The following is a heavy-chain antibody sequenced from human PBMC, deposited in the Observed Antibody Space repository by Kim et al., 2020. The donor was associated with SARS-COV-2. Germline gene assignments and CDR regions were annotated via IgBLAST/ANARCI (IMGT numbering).Heavy chain of an antibody. J-gene: IGHJ6*02. CDR1: GFTFSSYA. V-gene: IGHV3-23*01. CDR2: ISGSGGRT. Sequence: GGSLRLSCAASGFTFSSYAMSWVRQAPGKGLEWVSAISGSGGRTYYADSVKGRFTISRDNSKNTLYLQMNSLRAEDTAVYYCAKDTPEVDTAMDPNYYYYGMDVWGQGTTVTVSS. D-gene: IGHD5-18*01. CDR3: AKDTPEVDTAMDPNYYYYGMDV.